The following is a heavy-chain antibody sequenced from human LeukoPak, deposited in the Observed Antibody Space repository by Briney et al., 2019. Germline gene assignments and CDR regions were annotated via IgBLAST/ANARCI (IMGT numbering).Heavy chain of an antibody. Sequence: GGSLRLSCAASGFTFSSYAMSWVRQAPGKGLEWVSSISSSSSYIYYADSVKGRFTISRDNAKNSLYLQMNSLRAEDTAVYYCAKSVAIYFYYGLDVWGQGTTVTVSS. J-gene: IGHJ6*02. CDR2: ISSSSSYI. CDR3: AKSVAIYFYYGLDV. V-gene: IGHV3-21*01. D-gene: IGHD3-3*01. CDR1: GFTFSSYA.